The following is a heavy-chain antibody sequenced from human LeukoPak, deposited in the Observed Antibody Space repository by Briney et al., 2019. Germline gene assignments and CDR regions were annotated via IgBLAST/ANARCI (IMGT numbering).Heavy chain of an antibody. CDR2: ISVSGGTI. V-gene: IGHV3-23*01. Sequence: GGSLRLSCAASGFTFSSYAMNWVRQAPGKGLEWVSAISVSGGTINYADSVKGRFTISRDNSKNTLYLQMNSLRAEDTAVYYCAKDGLGYSGYDYVYYYYGMDVWGQGTTVTVSS. D-gene: IGHD5-12*01. CDR3: AKDGLGYSGYDYVYYYYGMDV. J-gene: IGHJ6*02. CDR1: GFTFSSYA.